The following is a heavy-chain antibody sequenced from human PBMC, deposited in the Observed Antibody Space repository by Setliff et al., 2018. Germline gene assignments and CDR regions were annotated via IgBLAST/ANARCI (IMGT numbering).Heavy chain of an antibody. D-gene: IGHD1-7*01. CDR3: ARSRYELPHYYFDY. V-gene: IGHV2-70*11. CDR1: GFSLTTSGTC. J-gene: IGHJ4*02. CDR2: IDWDGDK. Sequence: SGPTLVNPTQTLTLTCTFSGFSLTTSGTCVTWIRQPPGKALEWLARIDWDGDKYYNTSLRTRFTLSKDTSKNQVFLTMTNMDPVDTATYYCARSRYELPHYYFDYWGQGILVTVSS.